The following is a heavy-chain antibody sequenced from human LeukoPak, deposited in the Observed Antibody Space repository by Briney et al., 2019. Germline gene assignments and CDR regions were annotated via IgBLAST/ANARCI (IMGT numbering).Heavy chain of an antibody. D-gene: IGHD2-2*01. V-gene: IGHV1-18*01. CDR2: ISAYNGNT. Sequence: ASVKVSCKASGYTFTSYGISWVRQAPGQGLEWMGWISAYNGNTNYAQKLQGRVTMTTDTSTSTAYMELRSLRSDDTAVYYCARGHQGEDIVVVPAAENWFDPWGQGTLVTVSS. CDR1: GYTFTSYG. J-gene: IGHJ5*02. CDR3: ARGHQGEDIVVVPAAENWFDP.